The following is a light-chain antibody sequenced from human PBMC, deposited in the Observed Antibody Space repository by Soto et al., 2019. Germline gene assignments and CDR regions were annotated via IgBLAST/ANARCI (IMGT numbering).Light chain of an antibody. J-gene: IGKJ1*01. CDR1: QSVSSN. CDR3: QQYNNWPWT. CDR2: GAS. V-gene: IGKV3-15*01. Sequence: EIVMTQSPATLSVSPGERATLSCRAGQSVSSNLAWYQQKPGQAPRLLIYGASTRATGIPARFSASGSGTEFTLTISSLQSEDFALYHCQQYNNWPWTFGQGTKVEIK.